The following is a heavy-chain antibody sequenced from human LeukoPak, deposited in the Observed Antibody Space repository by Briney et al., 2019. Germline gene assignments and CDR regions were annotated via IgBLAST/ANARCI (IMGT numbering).Heavy chain of an antibody. CDR1: GGSFSGYY. CDR3: ARVGRFRPTTYYMDV. CDR2: INHSGST. D-gene: IGHD1-14*01. V-gene: IGHV4-34*01. Sequence: SETLSLTCAVSGGSFSGYYWSWIRQPPGKGLEWIGEINHSGSTNYNPSLKSRVTISVDTSKNQFSLKLSSVTAADTAVYYCARVGRFRPTTYYMDVWGKGTTVTVSS. J-gene: IGHJ6*03.